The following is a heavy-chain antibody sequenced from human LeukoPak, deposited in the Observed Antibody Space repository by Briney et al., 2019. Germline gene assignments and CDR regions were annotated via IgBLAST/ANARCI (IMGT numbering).Heavy chain of an antibody. CDR3: ARGHCTNGVCYDY. V-gene: IGHV1-8*01. D-gene: IGHD2-8*01. CDR1: GYTFTSYD. CDR2: MNPNSGNT. J-gene: IGHJ4*02. Sequence: ASVTVSCKASGYTFTSYDINWVRQATGQGLEWMGWMNPNSGNTGYAQKFQGRVTMTRNTSISTAYMELSSLRSEDTAVYYCARGHCTNGVCYDYWGQGTLVTVSS.